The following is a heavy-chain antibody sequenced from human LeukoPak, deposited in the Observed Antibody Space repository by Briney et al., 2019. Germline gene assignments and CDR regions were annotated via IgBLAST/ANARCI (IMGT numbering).Heavy chain of an antibody. V-gene: IGHV1-69*05. CDR2: IIPIFGTA. CDR1: GGTFISYA. Sequence: SVKVSCKASGGTFISYAISCVREAPGQGLEWMGGIIPIFGTANYAQKFQGRVTITTDESTSTAYMELSSLRSEDTAVYYCARAGVDCSSTSCYMAWFDPWGQGTLVTVSS. J-gene: IGHJ5*02. D-gene: IGHD2-2*02. CDR3: ARAGVDCSSTSCYMAWFDP.